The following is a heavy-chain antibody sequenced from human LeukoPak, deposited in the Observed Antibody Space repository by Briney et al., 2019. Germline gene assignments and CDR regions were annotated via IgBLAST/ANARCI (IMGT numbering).Heavy chain of an antibody. D-gene: IGHD4-17*01. CDR3: AKVFRYGDYVGDY. V-gene: IGHV3-11*01. CDR2: IGSTI. CDR1: GFSFSDYY. Sequence: EGSLRLSCVASGFSFSDYYMSWIRQAPGKGLEWVSHIGSTIYYADSVKGRFTISRDNAKNTLYLQMNSLRAEDTAVYYCAKVFRYGDYVGDYWGQGTLVTVSS. J-gene: IGHJ4*02.